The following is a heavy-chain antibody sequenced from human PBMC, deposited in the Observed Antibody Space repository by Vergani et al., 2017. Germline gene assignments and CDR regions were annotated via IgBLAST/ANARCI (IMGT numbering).Heavy chain of an antibody. CDR2: IFSNDEK. V-gene: IGHV2-26*01. J-gene: IGHJ5*02. CDR1: GFSLSNARMG. Sequence: QVTLKESGPVLVTPTETLTLTCTVSGFSLSNARMGVSWIRQPPGKALEWLAHIFSNDEKSYSTSLKSRLTITKDTSKSQVVLTMTNMDPVDTATYYCARLFGSSLRGGNWFDPWGQGTLVTVSS. CDR3: ARLFGSSLRGGNWFDP. D-gene: IGHD3-10*01.